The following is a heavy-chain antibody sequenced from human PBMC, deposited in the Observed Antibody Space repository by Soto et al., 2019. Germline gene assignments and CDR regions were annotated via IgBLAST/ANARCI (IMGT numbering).Heavy chain of an antibody. CDR1: GFTVSSNY. J-gene: IGHJ1*01. CDR2: IYSGGGT. CDR3: ATGGVIAIEQH. D-gene: IGHD3-16*02. V-gene: IGHV3-66*01. Sequence: EVQLVESGGGLVQPGGSLRLSCAASGFTVSSNYMSWVRQAPGKGLEWVSLIYSGGGTYYADSVKGRFTISRDNSKNTLHLQMNSLRADDTAVYYCATGGVIAIEQHWGQGTLVTVSS.